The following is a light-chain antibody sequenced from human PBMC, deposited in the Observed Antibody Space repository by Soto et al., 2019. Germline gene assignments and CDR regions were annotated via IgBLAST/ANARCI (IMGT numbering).Light chain of an antibody. CDR2: GAS. CDR3: QQCISWPWRN. V-gene: IGKV3-15*01. CDR1: QSVNTN. J-gene: IGKJ4*01. Sequence: EIVMTQSPATRSLSPGDRATISCRASQSVNTNLAWYQQKPGQSPRLLIYGASIRATGIPARFIGSGSGTEFTLSISSQQSDDCAIYYCQQCISWPWRNLGGGPKVENK.